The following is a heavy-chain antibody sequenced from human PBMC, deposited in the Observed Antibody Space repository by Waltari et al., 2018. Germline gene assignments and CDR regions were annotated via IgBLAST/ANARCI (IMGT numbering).Heavy chain of an antibody. CDR2: FDPEDGET. V-gene: IGHV1-24*01. D-gene: IGHD3-3*01. J-gene: IGHJ6*02. Sequence: QVQLVQSGAEVKKPGASVKVSCKVSGYTLTELSMHWVRQAPGKGLEWMGGFDPEDGETSYAQKFQGRVTMTEDTSTDTAYMELSSLRSEDTAVYYCATGRSHYDFWSGYNYGMDVWGQGTTVTVSS. CDR3: ATGRSHYDFWSGYNYGMDV. CDR1: GYTLTELS.